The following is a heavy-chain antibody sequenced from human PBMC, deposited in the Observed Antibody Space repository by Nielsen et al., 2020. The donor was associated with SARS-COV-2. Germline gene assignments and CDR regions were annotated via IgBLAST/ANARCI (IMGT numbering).Heavy chain of an antibody. CDR3: ARVRSSGWFEALDV. D-gene: IGHD6-19*01. J-gene: IGHJ3*01. CDR2: VMPLFSTQ. CDR1: GDTSIKHA. V-gene: IGHV1-69*13. Sequence: SVKVSCKASGDTSIKHAIMWVRQAPGQGLEWMGGVMPLFSTQYAQKFQDRLTITADESTTTAYMELRSLRLEDTAVYFCARVRSSGWFEALDVWGQGTLVTVSS.